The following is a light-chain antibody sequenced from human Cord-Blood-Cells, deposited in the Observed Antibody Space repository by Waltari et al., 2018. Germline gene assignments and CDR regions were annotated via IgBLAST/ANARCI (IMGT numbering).Light chain of an antibody. CDR3: QQSYSTPGT. Sequence: DIQMTPSPSSLSPSVGARATITCRASQSIRSYLNWYQQKPGKAPKLLIYAASRLQSGVPSRFSGSGSGTDFTLTISSLQPEDFATYYCQQSYSTPGTFGQGTKVEIK. CDR2: AAS. CDR1: QSIRSY. J-gene: IGKJ1*01. V-gene: IGKV1-39*01.